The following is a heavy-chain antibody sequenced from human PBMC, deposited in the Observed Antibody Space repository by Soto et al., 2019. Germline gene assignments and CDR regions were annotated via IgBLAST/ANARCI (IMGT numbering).Heavy chain of an antibody. Sequence: QVQLVESGGGVVQPGRSLRLSCAASGFTFSSYGMHWVRQPPGKGLEWVAVISYDGSNKYYADSVKGRFTISRDNSKNTLYLQMNSLRAEDTAVYYCAKDRRPNYYYGMDVWGQGTTVTVSS. V-gene: IGHV3-30*18. J-gene: IGHJ6*02. D-gene: IGHD6-25*01. CDR2: ISYDGSNK. CDR3: AKDRRPNYYYGMDV. CDR1: GFTFSSYG.